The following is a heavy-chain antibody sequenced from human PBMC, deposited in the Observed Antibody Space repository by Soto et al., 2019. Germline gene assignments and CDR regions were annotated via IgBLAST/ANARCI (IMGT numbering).Heavy chain of an antibody. CDR1: GFTFSSYA. CDR2: LSGGGGST. CDR3: AKKSVRITMIVVVFDY. V-gene: IGHV3-23*01. J-gene: IGHJ4*02. D-gene: IGHD3-22*01. Sequence: PGGSLRLSCAASGFTFSSYAMAWVRQAPGKGLEWVSALSGGGGSTYYADSVKGRFTISRDNSKDTLYLQMNRLKAEDTAVYYCAKKSVRITMIVVVFDYWGQGTLVTVPS.